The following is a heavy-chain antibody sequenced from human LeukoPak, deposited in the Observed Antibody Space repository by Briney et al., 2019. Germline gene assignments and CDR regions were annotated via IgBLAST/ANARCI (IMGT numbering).Heavy chain of an antibody. CDR1: GGTFSSYA. CDR2: IIPIFGTA. J-gene: IGHJ4*02. V-gene: IGHV1-69*13. D-gene: IGHD3-22*01. Sequence: GAPVTVSCKASGGTFSSYAISWVRQAPGQGLEWMGGIIPIFGTANYAQKFRGRVTITADESTSTAYMELSSLRSEDTAVYYCARDKLNYYDSSGYRDWGQGTLVTVSS. CDR3: ARDKLNYYDSSGYRD.